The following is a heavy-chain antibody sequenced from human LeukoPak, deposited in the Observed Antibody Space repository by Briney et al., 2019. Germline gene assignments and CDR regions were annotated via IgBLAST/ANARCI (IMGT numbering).Heavy chain of an antibody. CDR2: IYSSGNT. J-gene: IGHJ4*02. CDR1: GASISSGRNY. V-gene: IGHV4-39*01. Sequence: SETLSLTCSVSGASISSGRNYWGWIRQSPGKGLKWIASIYSSGNTQYNPSLQSRVSVSVDTSKNQVSVRLSSLTAADTGVYYCARHLSGTAMAHYFDHWGQGTVVTVSS. D-gene: IGHD5-18*01. CDR3: ARHLSGTAMAHYFDH.